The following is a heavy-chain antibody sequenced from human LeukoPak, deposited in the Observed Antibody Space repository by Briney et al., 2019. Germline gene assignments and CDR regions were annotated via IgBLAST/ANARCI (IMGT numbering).Heavy chain of an antibody. V-gene: IGHV1-2*02. D-gene: IGHD2-8*02. J-gene: IGHJ4*02. CDR1: GYTFTGYY. CDR2: INPNSGGT. CDR3: ARLVLGQEEYYFDY. Sequence: ASVKVSCKASGYTFTGYYMHWVRQAPGQGLEWMGWINPNSGGTNYAQKFQGRVTMTRDTSISTAYMELSRLRSDDTAVYYCARLVLGQEEYYFDYWGQGTLVTVSS.